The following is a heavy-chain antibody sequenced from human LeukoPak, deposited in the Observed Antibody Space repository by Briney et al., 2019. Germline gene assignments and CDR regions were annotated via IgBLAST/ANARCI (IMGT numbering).Heavy chain of an antibody. CDR1: GGSFSGYY. CDR2: INHSGST. D-gene: IGHD3-10*01. J-gene: IGHJ4*02. V-gene: IGHV4-34*01. Sequence: SETLSLTCAVYGGSFSGYYWSWIRQPPGKGLEWIGEINHSGSTNYNPSLKSRVTISVDTSKNQFSLKLSSVTAADTAVYYCARRTMVRGVIRNRTQYYLDYWGQGTLVTVSS. CDR3: ARRTMVRGVIRNRTQYYLDY.